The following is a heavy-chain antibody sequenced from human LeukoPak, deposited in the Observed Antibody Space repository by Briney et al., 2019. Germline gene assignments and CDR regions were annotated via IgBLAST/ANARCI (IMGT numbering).Heavy chain of an antibody. CDR2: IKPDGSET. V-gene: IGHV3-7*01. Sequence: GGSLRLSCVASGFPFKGYWMTWVRQSPGKGLDWVANIKPDGSETNYLDSVKGRFTISRDNTRDSLFLEMNNLRVDDTAVYYCARDGGELWPLDEWGQGILVTVSS. D-gene: IGHD3-10*01. CDR1: GFPFKGYW. J-gene: IGHJ4*02. CDR3: ARDGGELWPLDE.